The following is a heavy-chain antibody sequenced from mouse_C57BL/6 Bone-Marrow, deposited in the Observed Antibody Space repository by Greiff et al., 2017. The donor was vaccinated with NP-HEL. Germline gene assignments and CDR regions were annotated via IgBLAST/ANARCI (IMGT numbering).Heavy chain of an antibody. J-gene: IGHJ1*03. CDR1: GYTFTSYG. CDR3: ARLGLITTVVATTRYFDV. CDR2: IYPRSGNT. Sequence: QVQLQQSGAELARPGASVKLSCKASGYTFTSYGISWVKQRTGQGLEWIGEIYPRSGNTYYNEKFKGKATLTADKSSSTAYMELRSLTSEDSAVYFCARLGLITTVVATTRYFDVWGTGTTVTVSS. D-gene: IGHD1-1*01. V-gene: IGHV1-81*01.